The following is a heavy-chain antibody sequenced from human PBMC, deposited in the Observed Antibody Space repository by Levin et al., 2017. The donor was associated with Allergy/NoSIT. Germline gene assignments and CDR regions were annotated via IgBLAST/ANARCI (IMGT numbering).Heavy chain of an antibody. CDR1: GYTFTSYG. CDR3: AGTVAGLER. CDR2: ISAYNGNT. V-gene: IGHV1-18*01. J-gene: IGHJ4*02. Sequence: GESLKISCKASGYTFTSYGISWVRQAPGQGLEWMGWISAYNGNTNYAQKLQGRVTMTTDTSTSTAYMELRSLRSDDTAVYYCAGTVAGLERWGQGTLVTVSS. D-gene: IGHD6-19*01.